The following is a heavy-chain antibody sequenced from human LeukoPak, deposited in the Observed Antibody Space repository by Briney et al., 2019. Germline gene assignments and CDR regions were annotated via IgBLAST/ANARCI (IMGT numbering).Heavy chain of an antibody. CDR2: IHTSGAS. CDR1: GITLSNYG. D-gene: IGHD1-26*01. CDR3: ARLGSYHDF. J-gene: IGHJ4*02. Sequence: GSLRLSCAASGITLSNYGMSWVRQAPGKGLEWMGHIHTSGASRYYPSLESRLTLSIDTSRNHLSLKLTSVTAADTAVYFCARLGSYHDFWGQGALVTVSS. V-gene: IGHV4-4*09.